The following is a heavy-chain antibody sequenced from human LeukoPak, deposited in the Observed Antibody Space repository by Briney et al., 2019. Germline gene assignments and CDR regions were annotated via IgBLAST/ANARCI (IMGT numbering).Heavy chain of an antibody. CDR2: ISSSSSYI. V-gene: IGHV3-21*04. Sequence: GGSLRLSCAASGFTFSSYSMNWVRQAPGKGLEWVSSISSSSSYIYYADSVKGRFTISRDNAKNSLYLQMNSLRAEDTAVYYCADKYGDYPEYFQHWGQGTLVTVSS. D-gene: IGHD4-17*01. J-gene: IGHJ1*01. CDR3: ADKYGDYPEYFQH. CDR1: GFTFSSYS.